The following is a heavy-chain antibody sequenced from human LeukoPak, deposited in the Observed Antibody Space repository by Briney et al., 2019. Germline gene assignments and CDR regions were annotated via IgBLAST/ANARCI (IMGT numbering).Heavy chain of an antibody. CDR2: ISGSGGST. D-gene: IGHD4-17*01. CDR1: GFTFSSYA. V-gene: IGHV3-23*01. Sequence: GGSLRFSCAASGFTFSSYAMSWVRQAPGKGLEWVSAISGSGGSTYYADSVKGRFTISRDNSKNTLYLQMNSLRAEDTAVYYCAKNYGDYPLFDYWGQGTLVTVSS. CDR3: AKNYGDYPLFDY. J-gene: IGHJ4*02.